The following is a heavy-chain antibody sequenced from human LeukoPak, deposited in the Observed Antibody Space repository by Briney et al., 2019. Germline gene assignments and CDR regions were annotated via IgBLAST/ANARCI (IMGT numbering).Heavy chain of an antibody. J-gene: IGHJ6*02. D-gene: IGHD2-21*01. V-gene: IGHV4-31*03. CDR1: GGSISSGGYY. CDR2: IYYSGST. Sequence: PPETLSLTCTVSGGSISSGGYYWSWIRQHPGKGLEWIGYIYYSGSTYYNPSLKSRVTISVDTSKNQFSLKLSSVTAADTAVYYCAREAPILAYGTDVWGQGTTVTVSS. CDR3: AREAPILAYGTDV.